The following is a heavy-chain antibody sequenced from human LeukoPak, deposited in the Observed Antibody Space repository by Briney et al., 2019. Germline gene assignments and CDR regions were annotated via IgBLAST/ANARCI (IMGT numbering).Heavy chain of an antibody. V-gene: IGHV5-51*01. CDR1: GYSFPSYW. D-gene: IGHD3-22*01. CDR2: IYPGDSDT. Sequence: GESLNISCQGSGYSFPSYWIGWVRPMPRKGMEWMGIIYPGDSDTRYGPSFQGQVTISADKSISTAYLQWSSLEASDTAMYYCARLDSSGYYSPIDYWGQGTLVTVSS. CDR3: ARLDSSGYYSPIDY. J-gene: IGHJ4*02.